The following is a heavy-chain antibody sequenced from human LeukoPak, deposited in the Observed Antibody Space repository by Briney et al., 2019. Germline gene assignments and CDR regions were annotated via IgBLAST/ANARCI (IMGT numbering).Heavy chain of an antibody. D-gene: IGHD3-9*01. V-gene: IGHV4-59*01. CDR2: IYYSGST. CDR3: AREATRGRYFDY. CDR1: GGSISSYY. J-gene: IGHJ4*02. Sequence: SETLSLTCTVSGGSISSYYWSWIRQPPGKGLEWIGYIYYSGSTNYNPSLKSRVTISVDTSKNQFSLKLGSVTAADTAVYYCAREATRGRYFDYWGQGTLVTVSS.